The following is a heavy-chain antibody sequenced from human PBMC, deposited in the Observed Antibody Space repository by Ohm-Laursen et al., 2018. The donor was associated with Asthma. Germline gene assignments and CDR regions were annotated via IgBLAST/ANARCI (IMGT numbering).Heavy chain of an antibody. CDR3: AKDPGDSSGYYDY. CDR2: ISYDGSNK. CDR1: GFTFSSYG. J-gene: IGHJ4*02. Sequence: SLRLSCAASGFTFSSYGMHWVRQAPGKGLEWVAVISYDGSNKYYADSVKGRFTISRDNSKNTLYPQMNSLRAEDTAVYYCAKDPGDSSGYYDYWGQGTLVTVSS. V-gene: IGHV3-30*18. D-gene: IGHD3-22*01.